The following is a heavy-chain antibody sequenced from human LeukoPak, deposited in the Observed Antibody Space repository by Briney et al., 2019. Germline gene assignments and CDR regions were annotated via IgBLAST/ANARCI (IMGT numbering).Heavy chain of an antibody. D-gene: IGHD2-2*01. V-gene: IGHV1-18*01. J-gene: IGHJ4*02. CDR2: ISAYNGNT. Sequence: GASVKVSCKASGYTFTSYGIGWVRQAPGQGLEWMGWISAYNGNTNYAQKLQGRVTMTTDTSTSTAYMELRSLRSDDTAVYYCATEDCSSTSCYFGVYWGQGTLVTVSS. CDR1: GYTFTSYG. CDR3: ATEDCSSTSCYFGVY.